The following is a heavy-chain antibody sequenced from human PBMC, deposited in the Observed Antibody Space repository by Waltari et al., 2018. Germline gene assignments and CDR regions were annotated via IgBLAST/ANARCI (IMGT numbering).Heavy chain of an antibody. CDR1: GYTFTSYD. CDR3: ARAPRTPDSFYMDV. CDR2: MNHNRGNT. J-gene: IGHJ6*03. V-gene: IGHV1-8*03. Sequence: QVQLVQSGAEVKKPGASVKVSCKASGYTFTSYDINWVRQATGQGLEWMGWMNHNRGNTGEAQKFKGRVTITRNTSISTAYRELSSLRSEDTAVYYCARAPRTPDSFYMDVWGKGTTVNV. D-gene: IGHD2-21*01.